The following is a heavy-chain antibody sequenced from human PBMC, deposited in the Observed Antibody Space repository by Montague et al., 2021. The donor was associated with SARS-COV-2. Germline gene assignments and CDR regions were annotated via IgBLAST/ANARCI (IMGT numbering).Heavy chain of an antibody. CDR1: GGSISSGAYY. CDR2: IYYSGST. Sequence: TLSLTCAVSGGSISSGAYYWSWIRQPPGKGLEWIGNIYYSGSTYYNPSLKSRVTISIDTSKNQFCLKLSSVTAADTAVYYCARMHWGGAGSCYFDLWGQGTLVTVSS. D-gene: IGHD3-10*01. V-gene: IGHV4-30-4*08. J-gene: IGHJ1*01. CDR3: ARMHWGGAGSCYFDL.